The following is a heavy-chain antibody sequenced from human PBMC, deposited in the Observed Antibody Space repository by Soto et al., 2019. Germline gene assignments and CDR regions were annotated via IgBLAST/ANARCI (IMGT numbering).Heavy chain of an antibody. V-gene: IGHV3-23*01. D-gene: IGHD5-18*01. CDR3: VRERSGYSYADS. CDR1: GFTFSSYA. CDR2: ISGSGANT. J-gene: IGHJ4*02. Sequence: EVQLLDSGEGLVQPGGSLRLSCAASGFTFSSYAMSWVRQAPGKGLGWVSAISGSGANTYYADSVKGRFTISRDNSKNTLYLQMNSLRAEDSAMYYCVRERSGYSYADSWGQGTLVTVSS.